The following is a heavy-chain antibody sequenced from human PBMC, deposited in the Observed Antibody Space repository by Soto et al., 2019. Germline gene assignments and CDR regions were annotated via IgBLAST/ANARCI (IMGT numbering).Heavy chain of an antibody. CDR2: IYYSGST. D-gene: IGHD1-26*01. Sequence: SETLSLTCTVSGGSISSGDYYLSWIRQPPGKGLEWIGYIYYSGSTYYNPSLKSRVTISVDTSKNQFSLKLSSVTAADTAVYYCASQGGELPRAWFDPWGQGTLVTVSS. V-gene: IGHV4-30-4*01. CDR3: ASQGGELPRAWFDP. CDR1: GGSISSGDYY. J-gene: IGHJ5*02.